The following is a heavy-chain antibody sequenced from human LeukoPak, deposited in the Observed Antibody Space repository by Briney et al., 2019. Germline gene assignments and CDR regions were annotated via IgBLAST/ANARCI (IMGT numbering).Heavy chain of an antibody. Sequence: PSETLSLTCAVSGGSISSGGYSWSWIRQPPGKGLEWIGYIYHSGSTYYNPSLKSRVTISVDRSKNQFSLKLSSVTAADTAVYYCARGVSRGSSWYVEYWGQGTLVTVSS. CDR2: IYHSGST. V-gene: IGHV4-30-2*01. CDR3: ARGVSRGSSWYVEY. J-gene: IGHJ4*02. D-gene: IGHD6-13*01. CDR1: GGSISSGGYS.